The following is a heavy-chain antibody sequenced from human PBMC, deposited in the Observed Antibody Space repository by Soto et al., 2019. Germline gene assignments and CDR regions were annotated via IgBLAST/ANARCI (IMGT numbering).Heavy chain of an antibody. D-gene: IGHD7-27*01. CDR3: EREQGWGPDAFDI. CDR1: GFTFSSYS. V-gene: IGHV3-21*01. Sequence: GGSLRLSCAASGFTFSSYSMNWVRQAPGKGLEWVSSISSSSSYIYYADSVKGRFTISRDNAKNSLYLQMNSLRAEDTAVYYCEREQGWGPDAFDIWGQGTMVTVSS. J-gene: IGHJ3*02. CDR2: ISSSSSYI.